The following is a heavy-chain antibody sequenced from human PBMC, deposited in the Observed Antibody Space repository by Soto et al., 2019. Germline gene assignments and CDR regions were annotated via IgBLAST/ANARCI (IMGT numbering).Heavy chain of an antibody. V-gene: IGHV4-34*01. J-gene: IGHJ4*02. Sequence: PSETLSLTCAVYGGSFSGFYWGWIRQPPGKGLEWIGEINHSGSTNYNPSLKSRVTISVDTSKNQFSLKLSSVTAADTAVYYCARPSGSYSRRGYSDYWRQGTLVTVSS. D-gene: IGHD3-22*01. CDR2: INHSGST. CDR1: GGSFSGFY. CDR3: ARPSGSYSRRGYSDY.